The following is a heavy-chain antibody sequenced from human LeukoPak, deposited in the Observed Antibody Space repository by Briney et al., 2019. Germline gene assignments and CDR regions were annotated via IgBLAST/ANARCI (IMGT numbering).Heavy chain of an antibody. CDR3: ARGGYCSSTSCYNAFDI. V-gene: IGHV1-18*01. CDR2: ISAYNGNT. CDR1: GYTFTSYG. J-gene: IGHJ3*02. Sequence: ASVKVSCKASGYTFTSYGISWVRQAPGQGLEGMGWISAYNGNTNYAQKLQGRVTMTTDTSTSTAYMELRSLRSDDTAVYYCARGGYCSSTSCYNAFDIWGQGTMVIVSS. D-gene: IGHD2-2*02.